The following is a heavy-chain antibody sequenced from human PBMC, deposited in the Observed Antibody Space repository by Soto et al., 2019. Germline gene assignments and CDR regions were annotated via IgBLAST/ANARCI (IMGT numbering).Heavy chain of an antibody. J-gene: IGHJ1*01. D-gene: IGHD3-10*01. V-gene: IGHV5-51*01. CDR3: ARGPYYYGSGSYYFPQH. CDR1: GYSFTSYW. Sequence: PGESLKISCKGSGYSFTSYWIGWVRQMPGKGLEWMGIIYPGDSDTRYSPSFQGQVTISADKSISTAYLQWSSLKASDTAMYYCARGPYYYGSGSYYFPQHWGQGTLVTVSS. CDR2: IYPGDSDT.